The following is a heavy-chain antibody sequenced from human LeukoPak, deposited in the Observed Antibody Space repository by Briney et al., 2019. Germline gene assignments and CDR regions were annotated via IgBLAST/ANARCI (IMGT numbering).Heavy chain of an antibody. Sequence: GGSLRLSCAASGFSFSNSNYMHWVRQAPGKGLEYVSSISSNGGDTYYVDSVKGRFIISRDNSKNTLNLQMGSLRAEDMAVYYCARQYCSSTSCTTGAFDYWGQGTLVTVSS. CDR3: ARQYCSSTSCTTGAFDY. V-gene: IGHV3-64*02. J-gene: IGHJ4*02. D-gene: IGHD2-2*01. CDR2: ISSNGGDT. CDR1: GFSFSNSNY.